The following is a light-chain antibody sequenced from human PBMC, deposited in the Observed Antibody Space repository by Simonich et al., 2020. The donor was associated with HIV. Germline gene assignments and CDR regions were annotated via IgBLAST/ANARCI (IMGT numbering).Light chain of an antibody. V-gene: IGKV4-1*01. J-gene: IGKJ1*01. Sequence: DIVMTQSPDSLAVSLGERATINCKSSRTILYSSNNKNYLAWFQQKPGQPPKLLIYWAATREAGFPDRFSASGSGTDFTLTISSLQPEDVATYYCQKYNRAPWTFGQGTKV. CDR2: WAA. CDR3: QKYNRAPWT. CDR1: RTILYSSNNKNY.